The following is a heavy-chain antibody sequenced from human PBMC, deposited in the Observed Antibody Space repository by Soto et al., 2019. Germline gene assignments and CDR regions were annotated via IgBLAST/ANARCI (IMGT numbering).Heavy chain of an antibody. CDR1: GFTFSSYA. J-gene: IGHJ4*02. D-gene: IGHD3-9*01. Sequence: GGSLRLSCAASGFTFSSYAMSWVRQAPGKGLEWVSAISGSGGSTYYADSVKGRFTISRDNSKNTLYLQMNSLRAEDTAVYYCAKSTPYYDILTGYYLTVGYFDYWGQGTLVTVSS. V-gene: IGHV3-23*01. CDR2: ISGSGGST. CDR3: AKSTPYYDILTGYYLTVGYFDY.